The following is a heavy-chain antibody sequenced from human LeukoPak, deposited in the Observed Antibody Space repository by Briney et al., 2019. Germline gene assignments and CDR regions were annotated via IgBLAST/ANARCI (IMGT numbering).Heavy chain of an antibody. CDR2: ISGSGGST. J-gene: IGHJ4*02. V-gene: IGHV3-23*01. CDR1: GFTFSSYA. D-gene: IGHD5-18*01. CDR3: AKGRQYSYGYYYFDY. Sequence: GGSLRLSCAASGFTFSSYAMSWVRQAPGKGLEWVSAISGSGGSTYYADSVKGRFTISRDNSKNTLYLQMNSLRAEDTAVYYCAKGRQYSYGYYYFDYWGQGTLVTVSS.